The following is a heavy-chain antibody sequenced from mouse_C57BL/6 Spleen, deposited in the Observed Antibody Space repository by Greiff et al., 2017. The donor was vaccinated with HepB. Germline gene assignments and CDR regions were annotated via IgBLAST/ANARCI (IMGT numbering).Heavy chain of an antibody. CDR2: INPSSGYT. D-gene: IGHD3-2*02. CDR1: GYTFTSYW. Sequence: VQLQQSGAELAKPGASVKLSCKASGYTFTSYWMHWVKQRPGQGLEWIGYINPSSGYTKYNQKFKDKATLTADKSSSTAYMQLSSLTYEDSAVYYCARDSSGPYYAMDYWGQGTSVTVSS. V-gene: IGHV1-7*01. CDR3: ARDSSGPYYAMDY. J-gene: IGHJ4*01.